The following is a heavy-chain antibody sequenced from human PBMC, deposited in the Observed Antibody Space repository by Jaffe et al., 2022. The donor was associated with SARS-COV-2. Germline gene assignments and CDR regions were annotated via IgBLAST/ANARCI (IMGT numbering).Heavy chain of an antibody. CDR1: GFTFSDHY. V-gene: IGHV3-72*01. CDR3: ARALSITMIVVRYYYYGMDV. J-gene: IGHJ6*02. CDR2: TRNKANSYTT. D-gene: IGHD3-22*01. Sequence: EVQLVESGGGLVQPGGSLRLSCAASGFTFSDHYMDWVRQAPGKGLEWVGRTRNKANSYTTEYAASVKGRFTISRDDSKNSLYLQMNSLKTEDTAVYYCARALSITMIVVRYYYYGMDVWGQGTTVTVSS.